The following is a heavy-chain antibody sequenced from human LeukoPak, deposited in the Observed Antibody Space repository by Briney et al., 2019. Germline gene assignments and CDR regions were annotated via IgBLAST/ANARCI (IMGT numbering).Heavy chain of an antibody. V-gene: IGHV3-7*03. CDR2: MKEDGSDE. CDR3: ARGGAGGGYFPT. D-gene: IGHD3-16*01. CDR1: GFSFSDST. Sequence: GGSLRLSCVASGFSFSDSTMSWVRQAAGKGLEWVAKMKEDGSDENYVDSVKGRFTISRDNARNSLHLQMKSLRAEDTAVYFCARGGAGGGYFPTWGQGILVTVSS. J-gene: IGHJ1*01.